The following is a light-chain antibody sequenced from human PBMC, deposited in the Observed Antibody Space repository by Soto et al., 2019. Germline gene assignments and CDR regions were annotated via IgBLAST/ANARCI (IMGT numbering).Light chain of an antibody. J-gene: IGKJ1*01. CDR2: GAS. CDR1: QSVSRSY. Sequence: EIVLTQSPGTLSFSPGDRATLSCRASQSVSRSYLGWYQQKPGQAPRLLIYGASSRATGIPDRFSGSGSGTDFTLTISRLEPEDFAVYYCQQYGSSLVRFGQGTKVDIK. V-gene: IGKV3-20*01. CDR3: QQYGSSLVR.